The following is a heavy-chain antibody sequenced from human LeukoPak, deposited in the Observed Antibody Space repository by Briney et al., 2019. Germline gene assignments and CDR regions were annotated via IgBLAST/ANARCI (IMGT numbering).Heavy chain of an antibody. CDR1: GYTFTSYA. Sequence: ASEKVSCKASGYTFTSYAMHWVRQAPGQRLEWMGWINAGNGNTKYSQKFQGRVTITRDTSASTAYMELSSLTSEDTAVYYCARDYDYLWGSYRANHNYFDYWGQGTLVTVSS. CDR3: ARDYDYLWGSYRANHNYFDY. CDR2: INAGNGNT. D-gene: IGHD3-16*02. V-gene: IGHV1-3*01. J-gene: IGHJ4*02.